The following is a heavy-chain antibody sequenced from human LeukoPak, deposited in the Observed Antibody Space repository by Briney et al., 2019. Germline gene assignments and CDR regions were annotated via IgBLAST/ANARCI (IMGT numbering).Heavy chain of an antibody. CDR2: ISGSGGAT. Sequence: PGGSLRLSCAASGFTFSSYAMSWVRQAPGKGLEWVSGISGSGGATYHADSVKGRFTISRDNAKNTLHLQVNSLRAEDTAIYYCAKAQSYYYDTSGYYCYFDYWGQGTLVTVSS. V-gene: IGHV3-23*01. J-gene: IGHJ4*02. D-gene: IGHD3-22*01. CDR3: AKAQSYYYDTSGYYCYFDY. CDR1: GFTFSSYA.